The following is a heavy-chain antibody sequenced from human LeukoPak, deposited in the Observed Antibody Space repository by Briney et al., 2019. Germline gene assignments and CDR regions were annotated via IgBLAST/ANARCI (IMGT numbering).Heavy chain of an antibody. CDR2: IWYDGSNK. CDR1: GFTFSSYG. D-gene: IGHD3-10*01. CDR3: ARDRYYYGSGTEYYYYYGMDV. J-gene: IGHJ6*02. V-gene: IGHV3-33*01. Sequence: GGSLRLSCAASGFTFSSYGMHWVRQAPGKGLEWVAVIWYDGSNKYYADSVKGRFTISRDNSKNTLYLQMNSLRAEDTAVYYCARDRYYYGSGTEYYYYYGMDVWGQGTTVTVSS.